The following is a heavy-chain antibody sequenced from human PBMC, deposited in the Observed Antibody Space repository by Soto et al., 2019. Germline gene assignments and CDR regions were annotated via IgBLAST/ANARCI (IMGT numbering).Heavy chain of an antibody. Sequence: QVQLVQSGGEVTKPGASVKVSCKSSGYTFTCYGVSWVRQAPGQGLEWLGWISVYTGNTKQAQKFQDRVTLTTEASTSTAYLELRNLRSDDTAVYYCARDRCTTDKCYTHHFDVWGQGTTVTVSS. V-gene: IGHV1-18*04. CDR3: ARDRCTTDKCYTHHFDV. J-gene: IGHJ6*02. CDR1: GYTFTCYG. CDR2: ISVYTGNT. D-gene: IGHD2-8*01.